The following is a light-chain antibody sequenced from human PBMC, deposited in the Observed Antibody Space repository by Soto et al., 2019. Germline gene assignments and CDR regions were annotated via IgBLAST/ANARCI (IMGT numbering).Light chain of an antibody. J-gene: IGLJ3*02. Sequence: QSALTQPASVSGSPGQSITISCTGTSSDVGSYNYVSWYQQYPGKAPKLMIYDVSNRPSGVSYRFSGSKSGNTASLTISGLQAEDEADYCSSSYTTGSTHVVFGGGTKLTVL. CDR1: SSDVGSYNY. CDR3: SSYTTGSTHVV. CDR2: DVS. V-gene: IGLV2-14*01.